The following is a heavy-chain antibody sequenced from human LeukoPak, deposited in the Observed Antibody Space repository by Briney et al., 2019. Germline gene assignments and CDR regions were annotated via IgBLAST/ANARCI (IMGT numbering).Heavy chain of an antibody. CDR2: VSSDGSNQ. CDR3: AKDPDGY. D-gene: IGHD5-24*01. J-gene: IGHJ4*02. CDR1: GLTFDNYW. Sequence: GGSLRLSCAASGLTFDNYWMHWVRQAPGKGLEWVAVVSSDGSNQYYADSVKGRFTISRDNSKNTLYLQMDSLRPGDTALYYCAKDPDGYWGQGTLVTVSS. V-gene: IGHV3-30*18.